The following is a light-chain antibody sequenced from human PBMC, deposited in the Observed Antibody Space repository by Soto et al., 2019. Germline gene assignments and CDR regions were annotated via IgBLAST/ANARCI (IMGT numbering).Light chain of an antibody. CDR2: AAS. Sequence: DIQMTQSPSSVSASVGDRVTITCRASQGISSWLAWYQQKPGKAPKLLIYAASSLQSAVPSRFSGSGSGTDFAITISCLQPEDCASYYCHQVNTFPHTFGQGTKLEIK. V-gene: IGKV1-12*01. CDR3: HQVNTFPHT. J-gene: IGKJ2*01. CDR1: QGISSW.